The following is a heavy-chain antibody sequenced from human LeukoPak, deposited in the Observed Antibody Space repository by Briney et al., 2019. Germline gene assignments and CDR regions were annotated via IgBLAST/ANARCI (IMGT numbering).Heavy chain of an antibody. D-gene: IGHD3-10*02. CDR2: ISSSSSYI. CDR1: GFTSSSYS. J-gene: IGHJ6*04. V-gene: IGHV3-21*01. Sequence: GGSLRLSCAASGFTSSSYSMNWVRQAPGKGLEWVSSISSSSSYIYYADLVKGRFTISRDNAKNSLYLQMNSLRAEDTAVYYCAELGITMIGGVWGKGTTVTISS. CDR3: AELGITMIGGV.